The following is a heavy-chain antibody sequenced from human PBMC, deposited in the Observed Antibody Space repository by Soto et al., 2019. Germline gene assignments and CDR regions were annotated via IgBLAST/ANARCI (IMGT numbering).Heavy chain of an antibody. Sequence: PGGSLRLSCTASGFIFSDTYVNWVRQAPGKGLEWVSVISNRGDTHYADSVRGRFSLSRDISDNTLHLQMNNLRVEDTAVYYCAREPRYCRGGSCSITGDAYDIWGQGTMVTVSS. J-gene: IGHJ3*02. CDR2: ISNRGDT. V-gene: IGHV3-66*01. CDR3: AREPRYCRGGSCSITGDAYDI. CDR1: GFIFSDTY. D-gene: IGHD2-15*01.